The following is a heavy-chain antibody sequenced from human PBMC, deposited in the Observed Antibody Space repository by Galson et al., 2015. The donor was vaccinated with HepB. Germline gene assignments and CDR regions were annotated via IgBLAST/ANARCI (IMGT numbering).Heavy chain of an antibody. J-gene: IGHJ4*02. CDR3: ARGSGSDSRKFDY. D-gene: IGHD3-22*01. CDR2: IYHSGST. V-gene: IGHV4-30-2*01. Sequence: LSLTCTVSGGSISSGGYSWSWIRQPPGKGLEWIGYIYHSGSTYYNPSLKSRVTISVDRSKNQFSLKLSSVTAADTAVYYCARGSGSDSRKFDYWGQGTLVTVSS. CDR1: GGSISSGGYS.